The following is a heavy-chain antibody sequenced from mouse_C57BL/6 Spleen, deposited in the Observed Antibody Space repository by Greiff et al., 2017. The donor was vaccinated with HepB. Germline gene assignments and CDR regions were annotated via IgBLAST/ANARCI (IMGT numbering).Heavy chain of an antibody. Sequence: QVQLQQPGAELVMPGASVKLSCKASGYTFTSYWMHWVKQRPGQGLEWIGEIDPSDSYTNYNQKFKGKSTLTVDKSSITAYMQLSILTSEDSAVYYCARTLTAQATFAYWGQGTLVTVSA. CDR3: ARTLTAQATFAY. V-gene: IGHV1-69*01. CDR1: GYTFTSYW. CDR2: IDPSDSYT. J-gene: IGHJ3*01. D-gene: IGHD3-2*02.